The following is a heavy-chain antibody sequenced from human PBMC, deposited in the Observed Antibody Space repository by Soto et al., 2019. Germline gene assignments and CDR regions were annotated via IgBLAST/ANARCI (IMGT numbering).Heavy chain of an antibody. Sequence: EVQLVESGGGLVQPGRSLRLSCAAYGFTFDDYAMHWVRQAPGKGLEWVSGISWNSGRIGYADSVKGRFTISRDNAKNSLYLQMNSLRAEDTALYYCAKDKGIALNLFDYWGQGTLVTVSS. D-gene: IGHD6-13*01. CDR3: AKDKGIALNLFDY. CDR2: ISWNSGRI. V-gene: IGHV3-9*01. J-gene: IGHJ4*02. CDR1: GFTFDDYA.